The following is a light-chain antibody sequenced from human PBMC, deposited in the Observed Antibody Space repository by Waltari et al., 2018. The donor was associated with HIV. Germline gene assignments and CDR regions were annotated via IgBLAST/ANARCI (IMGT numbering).Light chain of an antibody. CDR3: CSYADSTTLV. V-gene: IGLV2-23*02. CDR1: SSDVGTYNL. J-gene: IGLJ2*01. Sequence: QSALTQPASVSGSPGQSITVSCPGTSSDVGTYNLVSWYQHHPGKAPKLMIYEVTKRPSGVSNRFTGSKSGNTASLTISGLQAEDEADYYCCSYADSTTLVFGGGTKLTVL. CDR2: EVT.